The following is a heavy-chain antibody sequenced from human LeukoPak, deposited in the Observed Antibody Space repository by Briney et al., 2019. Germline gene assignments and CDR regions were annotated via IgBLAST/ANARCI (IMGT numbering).Heavy chain of an antibody. J-gene: IGHJ3*02. V-gene: IGHV4-31*03. CDR2: IYYSRST. CDR1: GRSISSGGYW. Sequence: PSQTLSLTCTVSGRSISSGGYWWSWLRQHPGNGLEWIGYIYYSRSTYSNRSLKSRVPISVDTSKNQFSLQLSSVTAADTAVYYCASGDIVVVPAPGWAFDIWGQGTMVTVSS. CDR3: ASGDIVVVPAPGWAFDI. D-gene: IGHD2-2*01.